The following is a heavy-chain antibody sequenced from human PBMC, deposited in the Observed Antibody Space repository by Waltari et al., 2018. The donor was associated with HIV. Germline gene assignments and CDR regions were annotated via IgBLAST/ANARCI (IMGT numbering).Heavy chain of an antibody. CDR3: TRTSTGSDYYYEVDV. D-gene: IGHD3-22*01. J-gene: IGHJ6*02. CDR2: LYTSGNT. Sequence: QVQLQESGPGLVKPSQTLYPTCTVSGGSINSGSYYWNWIRHPAGKGLEWVGRLYTSGNTNYNPALKSRVTITVDTSKNQFSLRLSSVTASDTGIYYCTRTSTGSDYYYEVDVWGQGTTVTVS. V-gene: IGHV4-61*02. CDR1: GGSINSGSYY.